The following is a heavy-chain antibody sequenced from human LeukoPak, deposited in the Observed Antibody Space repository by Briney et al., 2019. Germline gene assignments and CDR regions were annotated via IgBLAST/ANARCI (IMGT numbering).Heavy chain of an antibody. CDR2: ISGYNGYT. J-gene: IGHJ3*02. V-gene: IGHV1-18*01. CDR1: GYTFTNYG. D-gene: IGHD3-22*01. CDR3: ARWVGGYYAFDI. Sequence: ASVKVSCKASGYTFTNYGINWVRQAPGQGLEWMGWISGYNGYTNYAQKFQGRVTIPRDTSISTAYMELSSLRSEDTAVYSCARWVGGYYAFDIWGQGTMVTVSS.